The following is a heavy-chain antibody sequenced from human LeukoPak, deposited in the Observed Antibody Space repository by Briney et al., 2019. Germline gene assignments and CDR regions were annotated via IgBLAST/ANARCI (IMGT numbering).Heavy chain of an antibody. CDR2: ISGSGGST. Sequence: GGSLRLSCAASGFTFSSYGMSWVRQAPGKGLEWVSAISGSGGSTYYADSVKGRFTISRDNSKNTLYLQMNSLRAEDTAGYYCAKDVFGGYRSVSFDYWGQGTLVTVSS. CDR1: GFTFSSYG. CDR3: AKDVFGGYRSVSFDY. D-gene: IGHD5-18*01. J-gene: IGHJ4*02. V-gene: IGHV3-23*01.